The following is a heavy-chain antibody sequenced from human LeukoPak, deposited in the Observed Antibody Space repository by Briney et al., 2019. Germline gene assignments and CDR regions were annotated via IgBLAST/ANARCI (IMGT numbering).Heavy chain of an antibody. CDR2: IAYDGSNK. Sequence: PGGSLRLSCAASGFTFSSYGMHWVRQAPGKGLEWVAVIAYDGSNKYYADSVKGRFTISRDNSKNTLYLQMNSLRAEDTAVYYCARLGNGGNGGVDDYWGQGTLVTVSS. V-gene: IGHV3-30*03. D-gene: IGHD4-23*01. J-gene: IGHJ4*02. CDR3: ARLGNGGNGGVDDY. CDR1: GFTFSSYG.